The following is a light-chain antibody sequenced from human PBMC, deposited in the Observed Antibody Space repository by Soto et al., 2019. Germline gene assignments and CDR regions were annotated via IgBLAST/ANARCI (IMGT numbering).Light chain of an antibody. V-gene: IGKV3-11*01. CDR2: DAS. Sequence: VLTHSPATLSFSPGERATLSCRASQSVSSYLAWYQQKPGQAPRLLIYDASNRATGIPARFSGSGSGTDFTLTISSLEPEDFAVYYCQQRSNWPPITFGQGTRL. CDR3: QQRSNWPPIT. J-gene: IGKJ5*01. CDR1: QSVSSY.